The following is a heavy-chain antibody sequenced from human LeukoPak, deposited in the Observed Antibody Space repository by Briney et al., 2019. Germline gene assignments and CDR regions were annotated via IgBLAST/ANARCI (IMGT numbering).Heavy chain of an antibody. Sequence: GGSLRLSCAASGSTFNYYTMDWVRQAPGKGLEWVSSISSSSTNIHYADSVKGRFTISRDNAKNSPYLQMDSLRAEDTALYFCVRSHYDLYAFFDYWGQGTLVTVSS. D-gene: IGHD3-22*01. J-gene: IGHJ4*02. CDR3: VRSHYDLYAFFDY. CDR1: GSTFNYYT. V-gene: IGHV3-21*01. CDR2: ISSSSTNI.